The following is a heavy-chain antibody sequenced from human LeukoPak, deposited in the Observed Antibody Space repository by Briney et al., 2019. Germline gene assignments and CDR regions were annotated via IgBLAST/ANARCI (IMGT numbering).Heavy chain of an antibody. V-gene: IGHV3-7*03. J-gene: IGHJ4*02. D-gene: IGHD3-22*01. Sequence: GGSLRLSCAASGFIFSRHWMTWVRQAPGEGLEWVANIKEDGTKKNYVDSVKGRFTISRDNAKNSLYLQMNSLRAEDTAVYYCATPLNYYDGSGYHQGGDWGQGTLVTVSS. CDR1: GFIFSRHW. CDR2: IKEDGTKK. CDR3: ATPLNYYDGSGYHQGGD.